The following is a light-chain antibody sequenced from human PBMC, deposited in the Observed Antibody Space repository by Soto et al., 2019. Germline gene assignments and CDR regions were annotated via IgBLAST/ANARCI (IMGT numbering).Light chain of an antibody. CDR2: DVS. V-gene: IGLV2-14*01. CDR3: SSYTTSSTVV. J-gene: IGLJ3*02. CDR1: SSDVGAYNY. Sequence: QSVLTQPASVSGSPGQSITISCTGTSSDVGAYNYVSWYQQHPGKAPKLMIYDVSNRPSGVSNRFSGSKSGNTASLTISGLQAKDEGDYYCSSYTTSSTVVFGGGTKLTVL.